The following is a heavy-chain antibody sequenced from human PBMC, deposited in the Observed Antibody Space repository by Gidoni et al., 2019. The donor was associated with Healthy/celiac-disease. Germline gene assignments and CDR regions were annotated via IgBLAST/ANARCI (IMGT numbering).Heavy chain of an antibody. J-gene: IGHJ4*02. D-gene: IGHD3-3*01. CDR1: NGSISSFY. CDR3: ARQSFWSGYYLDY. Sequence: QVQLQESGPGMVKPSETLSLTCTVSNGSISSFYWSWIRQSPGKGLDWIGYIHYSGVKNYNPSLRSRVTMSVDASKNQFSLQLSSVTAADTAVYYCARQSFWSGYYLDYWGQGTLVAVSS. V-gene: IGHV4-59*08. CDR2: IHYSGVK.